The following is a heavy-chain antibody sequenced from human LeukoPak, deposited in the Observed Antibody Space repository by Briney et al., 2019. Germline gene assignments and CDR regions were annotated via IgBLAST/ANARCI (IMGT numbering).Heavy chain of an antibody. CDR3: ARVVVYYDSSGYSP. CDR1: GGSISSSNW. Sequence: SETLSLTCAVSGGSISSSNWWSWVRQPPGKGLEWIGEIYHSGSTNYNPSLKSRVTISVDKSKNQFSLKLSSVTAADTAVYYCARVVVYYDSSGYSPWGQGTLVTVSS. J-gene: IGHJ5*02. V-gene: IGHV4-4*02. CDR2: IYHSGST. D-gene: IGHD3-22*01.